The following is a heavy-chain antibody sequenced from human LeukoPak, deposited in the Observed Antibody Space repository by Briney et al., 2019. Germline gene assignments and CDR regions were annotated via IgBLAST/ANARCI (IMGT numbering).Heavy chain of an antibody. V-gene: IGHV4-61*02. CDR3: ARSRINTAMVTYWFDP. J-gene: IGHJ5*02. Sequence: SETLSLTCTVSGDSISSESYFWSWIRQPAGKGLEWIGRIQSTGSTNYNPSLKSRVTISVDTSKNQFSLKLSSVTAADTAVYYCARSRINTAMVTYWFDPWGQGTLVTVSS. D-gene: IGHD5-18*01. CDR1: GDSISSESYF. CDR2: IQSTGST.